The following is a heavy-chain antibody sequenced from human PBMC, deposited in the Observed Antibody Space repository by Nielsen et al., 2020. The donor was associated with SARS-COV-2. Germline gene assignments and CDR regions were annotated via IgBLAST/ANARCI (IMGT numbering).Heavy chain of an antibody. V-gene: IGHV3-7*03. D-gene: IGHD6-13*01. CDR1: GFTFSSYW. Sequence: GESLKISCAASGFTFSSYWMSWVRQAPGKGLEWVANIKQDGSEKYYVDSVKGRFTISRDNAKNSLYLQMNSLRAEDTAVYYCARGSRYSSSWYMDVWGKGTTVTVSS. CDR2: IKQDGSEK. J-gene: IGHJ6*04. CDR3: ARGSRYSSSWYMDV.